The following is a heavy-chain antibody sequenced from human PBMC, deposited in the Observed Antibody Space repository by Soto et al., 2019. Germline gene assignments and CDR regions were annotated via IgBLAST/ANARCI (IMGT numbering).Heavy chain of an antibody. V-gene: IGHV4-34*01. CDR3: ARAAAAALNYYYYYMDV. D-gene: IGHD6-13*01. CDR2: INHSGST. J-gene: IGHJ6*03. Sequence: SETLSLTCAVYGGSFSGYYWSWIRQPPGKGLEWIGEINHSGSTNYNPSLKSRVTISVDTSKNQFSLKLSSVTAADTAVYYCARAAAAALNYYYYYMDVWGKGTTVTVSS. CDR1: GGSFSGYY.